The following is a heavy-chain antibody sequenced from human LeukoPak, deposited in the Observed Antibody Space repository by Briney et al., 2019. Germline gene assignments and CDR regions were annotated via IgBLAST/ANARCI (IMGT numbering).Heavy chain of an antibody. V-gene: IGHV4-4*07. Sequence: PSEALSLTCSVSGDSVSSYYWGWIRQPAGKGLEWIGRIYASGTTNYNPSLKSRVTMSVDKSKNQFSLKLSSVTAADSAVYYCAIYRWDGGSGSSFQHDAFDIWGQGTMVTVSS. CDR2: IYASGTT. CDR1: GDSVSSYY. CDR3: AIYRWDGGSGSSFQHDAFDI. D-gene: IGHD2-15*01. J-gene: IGHJ3*02.